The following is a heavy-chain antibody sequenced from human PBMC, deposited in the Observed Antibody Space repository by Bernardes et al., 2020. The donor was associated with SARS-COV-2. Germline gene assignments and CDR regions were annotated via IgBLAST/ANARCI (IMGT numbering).Heavy chain of an antibody. Sequence: SVKVSCKASGGTFSSYAISWVRQAPGQGLEWMGGIIPIFGTANYAQKFQGRVTITADESTSTAYMELSSLRSEDTAVYYCARAHWLYPAGIYYYYGMDVWGQGTTVTVSS. V-gene: IGHV1-69*13. J-gene: IGHJ6*02. CDR3: ARAHWLYPAGIYYYYGMDV. CDR1: GGTFSSYA. D-gene: IGHD3-9*01. CDR2: IIPIFGTA.